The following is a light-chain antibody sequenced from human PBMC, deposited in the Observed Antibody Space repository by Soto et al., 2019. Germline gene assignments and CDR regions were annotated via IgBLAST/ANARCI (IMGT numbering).Light chain of an antibody. V-gene: IGKV3-20*01. Sequence: EIVLTQSPGTLSLSPGERATLSCRASQSFSSNYLAWYQQKPGQAPRLLIYGASSRATGIPDRFSGSGSGTDFTLTISRLEPEDFAVYYCQQDGSSPRTFGQGTKVEIK. CDR1: QSFSSNY. CDR3: QQDGSSPRT. J-gene: IGKJ1*01. CDR2: GAS.